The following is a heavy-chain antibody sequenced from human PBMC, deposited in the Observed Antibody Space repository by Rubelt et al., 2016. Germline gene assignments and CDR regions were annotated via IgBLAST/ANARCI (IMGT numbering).Heavy chain of an antibody. CDR2: IKEDGSET. D-gene: IGHD2-2*02. Sequence: RLSCAASGFTFSSYWMSWARQAPGKGLEWLANIKEDGSETYHVDSVRGRFTISRDNAQNSVYLQMNSLRAEDTAIYYCAKVAYCSGTSCYRGFDHWGQGTLVTVSS. J-gene: IGHJ4*02. CDR3: AKVAYCSGTSCYRGFDH. V-gene: IGHV3-7*03. CDR1: GFTFSSYW.